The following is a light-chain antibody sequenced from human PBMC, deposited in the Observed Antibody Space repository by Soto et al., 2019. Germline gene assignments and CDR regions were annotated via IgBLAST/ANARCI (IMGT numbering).Light chain of an antibody. CDR3: GAWDGSLSVVL. J-gene: IGLJ2*01. Sequence: QSVLTQPPSVSAAPGQTVTIFCSGSSANIGSNYVSWYQHLPGTAPKLVIYDSDRRPSEIPDRFSGSKSGTSATLDITGLQTGDEADYYCGAWDGSLSVVLFGGGTKLTVL. CDR1: SANIGSNY. V-gene: IGLV1-51*01. CDR2: DSD.